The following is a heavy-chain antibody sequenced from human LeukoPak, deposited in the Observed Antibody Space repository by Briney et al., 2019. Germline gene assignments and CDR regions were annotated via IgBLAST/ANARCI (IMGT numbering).Heavy chain of an antibody. D-gene: IGHD3-22*01. Sequence: ASVKVSCKASGSTLTNYYVHWLRQAPGQGLEWMGMINPSGGSTTYAQKFQGRVTMTRDTSTSTVYMELSSLRSDDTAVYYCARIPGIYYYDSVGIYCPSPPRGPFDYWGRGTLVTVSS. J-gene: IGHJ4*02. CDR1: GSTLTNYY. V-gene: IGHV1-46*01. CDR3: ARIPGIYYYDSVGIYCPSPPRGPFDY. CDR2: INPSGGST.